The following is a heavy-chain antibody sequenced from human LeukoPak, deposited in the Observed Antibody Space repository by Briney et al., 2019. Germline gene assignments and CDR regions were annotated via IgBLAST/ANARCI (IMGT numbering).Heavy chain of an antibody. CDR2: IKQDGSEK. Sequence: PGGSLRLSCAASGFTFSSYWMSWVRQAPGKGLEWVANIKQDGSEKYYVDSVKGRFTISRDNAKNSLYLQMNSLRAEDTAVYYCARAVRYSSSWYDWNCFDYWGQGTLVTVSS. CDR1: GFTFSSYW. J-gene: IGHJ4*02. V-gene: IGHV3-7*01. CDR3: ARAVRYSSSWYDWNCFDY. D-gene: IGHD6-13*01.